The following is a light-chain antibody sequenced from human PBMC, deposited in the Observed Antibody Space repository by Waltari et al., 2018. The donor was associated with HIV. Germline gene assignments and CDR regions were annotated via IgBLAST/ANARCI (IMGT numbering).Light chain of an antibody. CDR1: TLAKQY. V-gene: IGLV3-25*03. J-gene: IGLJ1*01. CDR3: QSIDSGGTFV. Sequence: SYELTQPPSVSVSPGQTARITCSGDTLAKQYAYWYQQKPGQAPQLVMYQDIERPSGIHERFSGSSSGTAVTLTISRVQAADEADYYCQSIDSGGTFVFGTGTKVTVL. CDR2: QDI.